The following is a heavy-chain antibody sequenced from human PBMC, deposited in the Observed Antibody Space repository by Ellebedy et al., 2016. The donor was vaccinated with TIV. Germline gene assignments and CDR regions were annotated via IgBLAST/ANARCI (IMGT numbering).Heavy chain of an antibody. CDR1: GFSFRNHW. Sequence: GGSLRLXCAASGFSFRNHWMHWVRQAPGKGLVWVARINPDGSSTTYADSVRGRFTISRDNSKNTLYLQMNSLRAEDTAVYYCARDRVHYAHFDYWGQGTLVTVSS. CDR3: ARDRVHYAHFDY. J-gene: IGHJ4*02. D-gene: IGHD4-17*01. CDR2: INPDGSST. V-gene: IGHV3-74*01.